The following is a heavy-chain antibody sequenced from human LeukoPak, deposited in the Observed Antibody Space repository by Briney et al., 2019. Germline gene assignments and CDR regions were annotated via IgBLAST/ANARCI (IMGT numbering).Heavy chain of an antibody. D-gene: IGHD1-26*01. CDR2: IYHSGST. V-gene: IGHV4-38-2*02. CDR3: ARVISGSYSHDAFDI. Sequence: SETLSLTCTVSGYSISSGYYWGWIRQPPGKGLEWIGSIYHSGSTYYNPSLKSRVTISVDTSKNQFSLKLSSVTAADTAVYYCARVISGSYSHDAFDIWGQGTMVTVSS. J-gene: IGHJ3*02. CDR1: GYSISSGYY.